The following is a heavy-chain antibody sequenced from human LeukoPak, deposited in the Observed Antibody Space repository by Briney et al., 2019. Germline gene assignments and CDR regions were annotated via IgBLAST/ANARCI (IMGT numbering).Heavy chain of an antibody. D-gene: IGHD3-22*01. Sequence: SETLSLTCTVSGYSISSGYYWGWIRQPPGKGLEWIGSIYHSGSTYYNPSLKSRVTISVDTSKNQFSLKLSSVTAADTAVYYCARSPGNYDSSGYYYYLDAFDIWGQGTMVTVSS. J-gene: IGHJ3*02. V-gene: IGHV4-38-2*02. CDR1: GYSISSGYY. CDR3: ARSPGNYDSSGYYYYLDAFDI. CDR2: IYHSGST.